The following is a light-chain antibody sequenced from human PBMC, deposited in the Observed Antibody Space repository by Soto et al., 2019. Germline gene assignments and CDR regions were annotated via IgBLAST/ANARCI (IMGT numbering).Light chain of an antibody. CDR2: GAS. J-gene: IGKJ1*01. CDR1: QSVSNDF. CDR3: QQYGSSPPRT. Sequence: EIVLTQSPCILSLSPGERATLSCRAIQSVSNDFLAWYQQKPGQAPRLLIYGASTRATDVPDRFSGSGSGADFTLSISRLEPEDFAVYYCQQYGSSPPRTFGQRAKADI. V-gene: IGKV3-20*01.